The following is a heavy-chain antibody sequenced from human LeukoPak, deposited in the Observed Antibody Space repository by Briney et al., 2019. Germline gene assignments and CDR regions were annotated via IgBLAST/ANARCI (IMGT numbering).Heavy chain of an antibody. J-gene: IGHJ4*02. V-gene: IGHV1-2*02. CDR1: GYTFTGYY. D-gene: IGHD3-22*01. Sequence: GASVKVSCKASGYTFTGYYMHWVRQAPGQGLEWMGWINPNSGGTNYAQKFQGRVTMTRDTSISTAYMELSRLRSDDTAVYYCAREYYYDSSGSIFGAPGYFDYWGQGTLVTVSS. CDR3: AREYYYDSSGSIFGAPGYFDY. CDR2: INPNSGGT.